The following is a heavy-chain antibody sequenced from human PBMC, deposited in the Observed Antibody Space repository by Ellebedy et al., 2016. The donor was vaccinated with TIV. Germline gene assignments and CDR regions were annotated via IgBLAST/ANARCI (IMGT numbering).Heavy chain of an antibody. CDR2: IYYSGST. V-gene: IGHV4-30-4*01. J-gene: IGHJ4*02. CDR1: GGSISSGDYY. D-gene: IGHD5-18*01. Sequence: MPSETLSLTCTVSGGSISSGDYYWSWIRQPPGKGLEWIGYIYYSGSTYYNPSLKSRVTISVDTSKNQFSLKLSSVTAADTAVYYCAFGGYSYGVFDYWGQGTLVIVSS. CDR3: AFGGYSYGVFDY.